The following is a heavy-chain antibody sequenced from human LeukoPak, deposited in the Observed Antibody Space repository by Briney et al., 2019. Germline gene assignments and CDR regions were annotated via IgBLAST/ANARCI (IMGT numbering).Heavy chain of an antibody. V-gene: IGHV3-30*03. J-gene: IGHJ4*02. Sequence: GRSLRLSCAASGFTFSSYGMHWVRQAPGKGLEWVAVISYDGSNKYYADSVKGRFTISRDNSKNTLYLQMNSLRAEDTAVYYCARPDYGDYEGHYYFDYWGQGALVTVSS. CDR2: ISYDGSNK. D-gene: IGHD4-17*01. CDR1: GFTFSSYG. CDR3: ARPDYGDYEGHYYFDY.